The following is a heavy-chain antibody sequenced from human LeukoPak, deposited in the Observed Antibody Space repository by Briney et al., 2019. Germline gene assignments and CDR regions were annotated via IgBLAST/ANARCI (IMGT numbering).Heavy chain of an antibody. D-gene: IGHD3-22*01. J-gene: IGHJ3*02. CDR2: VYSTGST. V-gene: IGHV4-61*02. Sequence: SETLSLTCTVSGGSISSSSYYWSWIRQPAGKELEWIGRVYSTGSTNYNPSLKSRVTISVDTSKNQFSLKLSSVTAADTAVYYCAREAYYYDSSGYWDAFDIWGQGTMVTVSS. CDR3: AREAYYYDSSGYWDAFDI. CDR1: GGSISSSSYY.